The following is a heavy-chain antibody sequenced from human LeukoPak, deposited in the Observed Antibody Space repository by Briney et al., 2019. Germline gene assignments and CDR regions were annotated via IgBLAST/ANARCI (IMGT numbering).Heavy chain of an antibody. J-gene: IGHJ4*02. V-gene: IGHV3-9*01. CDR1: GFTFDDYA. CDR3: ASRHDY. CDR2: ISWNSGSI. Sequence: GRSLRLSCAASGFTFDDYAMHWVRQAPGKGLEWVSGISWNSGSIGYADSVKGRFTISRDNAKNSLYLQMNSLRAEDTALYYCASRHDYWGQGTLVTVSS.